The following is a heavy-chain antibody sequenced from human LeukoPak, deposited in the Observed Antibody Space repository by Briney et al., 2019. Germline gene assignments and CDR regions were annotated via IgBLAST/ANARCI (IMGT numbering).Heavy chain of an antibody. CDR3: ARDLSDYDYVWGSGDY. D-gene: IGHD3-16*01. J-gene: IGHJ4*02. CDR1: GFTFSSYA. Sequence: PGRSLRLSCAASGFTFSSYAMHWVRQAPGKGLEWVAVVSYDGSNKYYADSVKGQFTISRDNSKNTLYLQMNSLRAEDTAVYYCARDLSDYDYVWGSGDYWGQGTLVTVSS. CDR2: VSYDGSNK. V-gene: IGHV3-30*04.